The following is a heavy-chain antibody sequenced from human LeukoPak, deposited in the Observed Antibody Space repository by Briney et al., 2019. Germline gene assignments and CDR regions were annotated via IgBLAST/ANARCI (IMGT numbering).Heavy chain of an antibody. Sequence: PSETLSLTCTVSGGSISSSSYYWGWIRQPPGKGLEWIGSIYYSGSTYYNPSLKSRVTISVDTSKNQFSLKLSSVTAADTAVYYCARGTPVTIFGVVPSRQEHWFDPWGQGTLVTVSS. D-gene: IGHD3-3*01. CDR3: ARGTPVTIFGVVPSRQEHWFDP. V-gene: IGHV4-39*07. CDR1: GGSISSSSYY. CDR2: IYYSGST. J-gene: IGHJ5*02.